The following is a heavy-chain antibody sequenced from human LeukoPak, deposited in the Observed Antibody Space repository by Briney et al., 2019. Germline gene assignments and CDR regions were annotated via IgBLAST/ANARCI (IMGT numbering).Heavy chain of an antibody. CDR3: ARAINCGGDCYAYYFDY. CDR2: INAGNGNT. J-gene: IGHJ4*02. CDR1: GYTFTSYA. Sequence: ASVKVSCKASGYTFTSYAMHWVRQAPGQRLEWMGWINAGNGNTKYSQKFQGRVTITADESTSTAYMELSSLRSEDTAVYYCARAINCGGDCYAYYFDYWGQGTLVTVSS. D-gene: IGHD2-21*02. V-gene: IGHV1-3*01.